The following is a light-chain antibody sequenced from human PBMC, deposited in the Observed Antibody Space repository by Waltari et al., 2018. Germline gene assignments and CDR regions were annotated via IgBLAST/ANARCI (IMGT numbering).Light chain of an antibody. J-gene: IGKJ4*01. Sequence: ETVMTQSPATLSVSPGESATLPCRAPESVGTNLAGYLQKPGQPPRLLIYHASARATGVPNRFSGSGSGTEFTLTISSLQSEDFALYFCQQYNNWPPLTFGGGTKVEMK. V-gene: IGKV3-15*01. CDR1: ESVGTN. CDR3: QQYNNWPPLT. CDR2: HAS.